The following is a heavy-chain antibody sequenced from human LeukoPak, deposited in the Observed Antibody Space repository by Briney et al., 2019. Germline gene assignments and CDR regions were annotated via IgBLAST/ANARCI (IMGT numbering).Heavy chain of an antibody. V-gene: IGHV1-2*04. CDR3: ARALRQLLYLNFRYYGMDV. D-gene: IGHD2-2*02. CDR1: GYTFTGYY. Sequence: ASVKVSCKASGYTFTGYYMHWVRQAPGQGLEWMGWINPNSGGTNYAQKFQGWVTMTRDTSISTAYMELSRLRSDDTAVYYCARALRQLLYLNFRYYGMDVWGQGTTVTVSS. J-gene: IGHJ6*02. CDR2: INPNSGGT.